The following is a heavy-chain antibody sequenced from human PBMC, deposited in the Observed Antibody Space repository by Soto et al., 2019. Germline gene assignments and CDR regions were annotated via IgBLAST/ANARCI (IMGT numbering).Heavy chain of an antibody. Sequence: EVQLLESGGGLVQPGGSLRLSCAASGFNFNNYAMSWVRQTPGKGLEWVSSISGSGGTTYYADSVKGRFTISRDNSKNTLDLQMNRLRAEDTAVYYCAKVLTVVTHYYGFHVWGQGTMVTVSS. CDR2: ISGSGGTT. V-gene: IGHV3-23*01. J-gene: IGHJ3*01. CDR1: GFNFNNYA. D-gene: IGHD2-21*02. CDR3: AKVLTVVTHYYGFHV.